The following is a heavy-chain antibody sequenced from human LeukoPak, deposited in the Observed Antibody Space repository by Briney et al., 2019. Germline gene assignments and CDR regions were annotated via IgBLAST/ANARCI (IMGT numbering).Heavy chain of an antibody. CDR1: GYTFTGYY. V-gene: IGHV1-2*02. D-gene: IGHD3-10*01. CDR3: ARARITMVRGVIGAFDI. CDR2: INPNSGGT. Sequence: ASVKVSCKAPGYTFTGYYMHWVRQAPGQGLEWMGWINPNSGGTNYAQKFQGRVTMTRDTSISTAYMELSRLRSDDTAVYYCARARITMVRGVIGAFDIWGQGTMVTVSS. J-gene: IGHJ3*02.